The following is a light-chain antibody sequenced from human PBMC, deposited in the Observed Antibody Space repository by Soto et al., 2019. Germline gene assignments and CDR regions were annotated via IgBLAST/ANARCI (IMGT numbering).Light chain of an antibody. CDR1: SGHSSYD. CDR3: QTWGTGIRV. Sequence: QLVLTQSPSASASLGASVKLTCTLDSGHSSYDIAWHQQQPEKGPRFLLKVDNDGSHSKGDGIPDRFSGSTSGAERYLIISSLQSEDEADYSCQTWGTGIRVFGGGTKVTVL. V-gene: IGLV4-69*02. J-gene: IGLJ2*01. CDR2: VDNDGSH.